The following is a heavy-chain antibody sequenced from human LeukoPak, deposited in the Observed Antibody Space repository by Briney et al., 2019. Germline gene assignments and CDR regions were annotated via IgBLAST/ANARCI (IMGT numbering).Heavy chain of an antibody. CDR3: AREELGQGDAFDI. Sequence: GSSVKVSCKASGGTFSSYAISWVRQAPGQGLEWMGRIIPILGIANYAQKFQGRVTITADKSTSTAYMELGSLRSEDTAVYYCAREELGQGDAFDIWGQGTMVTVSS. D-gene: IGHD7-27*01. J-gene: IGHJ3*02. V-gene: IGHV1-69*04. CDR2: IIPILGIA. CDR1: GGTFSSYA.